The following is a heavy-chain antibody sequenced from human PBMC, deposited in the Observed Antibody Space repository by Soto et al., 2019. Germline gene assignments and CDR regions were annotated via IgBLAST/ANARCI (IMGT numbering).Heavy chain of an antibody. Sequence: SVKVSCKASGFTFPSSAVQWVRQARGRRLEWIGWIVVGSGNTNSAQKFQERVTFTRDMSTSTVYMELSSLKFEDTAVYYCAADDMTTFIWGQGTLVTVSS. D-gene: IGHD1-1*01. V-gene: IGHV1-58*01. J-gene: IGHJ4*02. CDR2: IVVGSGNT. CDR3: AADDMTTFI. CDR1: GFTFPSSA.